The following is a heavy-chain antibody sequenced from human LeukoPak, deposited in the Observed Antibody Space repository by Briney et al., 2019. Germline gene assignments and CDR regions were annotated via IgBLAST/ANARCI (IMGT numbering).Heavy chain of an antibody. CDR2: IDPSGGST. Sequence: GASVRVSCKASGYTFTSYYMHWVRQAPGQGLEWMGIIDPSGGSTSYAQKFQGRVTMTRDMSTSTVYMELSSLRSEDTAVYYCARADSVVVPAAFDYWGQGTLVTVSS. CDR1: GYTFTSYY. D-gene: IGHD2-2*01. V-gene: IGHV1-46*01. CDR3: ARADSVVVPAAFDY. J-gene: IGHJ4*02.